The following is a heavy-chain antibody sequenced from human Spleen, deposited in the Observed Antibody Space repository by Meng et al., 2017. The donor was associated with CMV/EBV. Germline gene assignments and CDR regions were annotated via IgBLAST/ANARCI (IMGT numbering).Heavy chain of an antibody. CDR2: ISYDGSKQ. V-gene: IGHV3-30*04. Sequence: ASSGFSINSFAMHWVRQAPGKGLEWVALISYDGSKQYYADSVKGRFTISRDDSQNTLYLQMNSLGAEDTARYYCARTTNYVPTYLDYWGQGTLVTVSS. CDR3: ARTTNYVPTYLDY. J-gene: IGHJ4*02. D-gene: IGHD3-10*02. CDR1: GFSINSFA.